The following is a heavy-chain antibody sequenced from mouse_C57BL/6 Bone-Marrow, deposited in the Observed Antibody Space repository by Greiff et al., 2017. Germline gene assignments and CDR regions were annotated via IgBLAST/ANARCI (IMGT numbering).Heavy chain of an antibody. CDR1: GYTFTDYY. D-gene: IGHD1-1*01. Sequence: DVQLQQSGPELVKPGASVKISCKASGYTFTDYYMNWVKQSHGKSLEWIGYINPNNGGTSYNQKFKGKATLTVDKSSSTAYMELRSLTSEDSAVYYCARKVVYYYAMDYWGQGTSVTVSS. CDR3: ARKVVYYYAMDY. CDR2: INPNNGGT. J-gene: IGHJ4*01. V-gene: IGHV1-26*01.